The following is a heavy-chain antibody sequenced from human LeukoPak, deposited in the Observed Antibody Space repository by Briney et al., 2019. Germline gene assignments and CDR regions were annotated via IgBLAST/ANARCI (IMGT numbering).Heavy chain of an antibody. Sequence: SQTLSLTCAISGDSIFTNNVAWNWIRQSPSRGLEWLGRTYYRSKWSFDYAVSVKSRITINADTSKNQFSLQLSSATPEDTAVYYCARGKYTSFDNWGQGTLVTVFS. J-gene: IGHJ4*02. V-gene: IGHV6-1*01. CDR1: GDSIFTNNVA. CDR2: TYYRSKWSF. D-gene: IGHD6-6*01. CDR3: ARGKYTSFDN.